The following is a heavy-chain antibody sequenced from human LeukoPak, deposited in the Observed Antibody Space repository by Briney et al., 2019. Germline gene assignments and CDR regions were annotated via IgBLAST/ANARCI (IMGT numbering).Heavy chain of an antibody. CDR2: IDGGGGST. CDR1: GFTFSNFV. J-gene: IGHJ4*02. CDR3: AKGILNGVAHGFDY. D-gene: IGHD3-9*01. Sequence: GGSLRLSCAASGFTFSNFVMSWVRQAPGKGLEWVSYIDGGGGSTNYADSVKGRFTISRDNAKNSLYLQMNSLRAEDTALYYCAKGILNGVAHGFDYWGQGTLVTVSS. V-gene: IGHV3-23*01.